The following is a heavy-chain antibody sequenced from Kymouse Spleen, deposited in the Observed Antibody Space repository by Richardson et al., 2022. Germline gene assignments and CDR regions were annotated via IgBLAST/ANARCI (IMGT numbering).Heavy chain of an antibody. V-gene: IGHV3-30*18. J-gene: IGHJ6*02. CDR2: ISYDGSNK. CDR1: GFTFSSYG. CDR3: AKEGITSQNQYYYGSVYGMDV. Sequence: QVQLVESGGGVVQPGRSLRLSCAASGFTFSSYGMHWVRQAPGKGLEWVAVISYDGSNKYYADSVKGRFTISRDNSKNTLYLQMNSLRAEDTAVYYCAKEGITSQNQYYYGSVYGMDVWGQGTTVTVSS. D-gene: IGHD3-10*01.